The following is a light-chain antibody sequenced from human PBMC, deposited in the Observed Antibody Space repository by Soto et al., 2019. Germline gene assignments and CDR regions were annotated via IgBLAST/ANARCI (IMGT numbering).Light chain of an antibody. CDR1: QSVSNN. J-gene: IGKJ1*01. CDR2: GAS. V-gene: IGKV3-15*01. Sequence: EIVMTQSPATLTVSPGERATLSCRASQSVSNNLAWYQQKRGQAPGLLMYGASTRATGIPARFSGSGSGTEFTLTISSLQSADFAVYFCQQYNNWARTFGQGTKVEVK. CDR3: QQYNNWART.